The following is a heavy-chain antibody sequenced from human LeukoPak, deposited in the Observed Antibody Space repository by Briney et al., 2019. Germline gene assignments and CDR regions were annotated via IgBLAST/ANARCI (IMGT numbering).Heavy chain of an antibody. CDR1: GFTFSSYG. V-gene: IGHV3-15*01. D-gene: IGHD6-13*01. CDR3: TTTYPARIAAAGKAPYFDY. CDR2: IKSKTDGGTT. J-gene: IGHJ4*02. Sequence: PGRSLRLSCAASGFTFSSYGMHWVRQAPGKGLEWVGRIKSKTDGGTTDYAAPVKGRFTISRDDSKNTLYLQMNSLKTEDTAVYYCTTTYPARIAAAGKAPYFDYWGRGTLVTVSS.